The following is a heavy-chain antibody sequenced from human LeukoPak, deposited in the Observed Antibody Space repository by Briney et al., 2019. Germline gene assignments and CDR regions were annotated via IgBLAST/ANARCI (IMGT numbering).Heavy chain of an antibody. V-gene: IGHV1-18*01. J-gene: IGHJ4*02. CDR2: ISAYNGNT. CDR3: ARGGPPIAVAGYYFDY. CDR1: GYTFTSYG. Sequence: GASVKVSCKASGYTFTSYGISWVRQAPGQGLEWMGWISAYNGNTNYAQKLQGRVNMTTDTSTSTAYMELRSPRSDDTAVYYCARGGPPIAVAGYYFDYWGQGTLVTVSS. D-gene: IGHD6-19*01.